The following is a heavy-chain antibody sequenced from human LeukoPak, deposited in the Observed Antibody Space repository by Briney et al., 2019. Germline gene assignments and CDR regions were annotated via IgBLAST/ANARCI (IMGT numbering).Heavy chain of an antibody. CDR3: ATDIVVVVAAITNYDD. V-gene: IGHV3-23*01. D-gene: IGHD2-15*01. J-gene: IGHJ4*02. Sequence: PGGSLRLSCAASGFTFSSYGMSWVRQAPGKGLEWVSAISGSGGSTYYADPVKGRFTISRDNSKNTLYLQMNSLRAEDTAVYYCATDIVVVVAAITNYDDWGQGTLVTVSS. CDR1: GFTFSSYG. CDR2: ISGSGGST.